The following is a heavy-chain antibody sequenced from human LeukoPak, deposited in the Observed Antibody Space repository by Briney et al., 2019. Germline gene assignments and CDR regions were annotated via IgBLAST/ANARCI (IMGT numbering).Heavy chain of an antibody. CDR3: ARGGIHFDY. D-gene: IGHD5-18*01. CDR1: GLTFSPYS. V-gene: IGHV3-48*04. J-gene: IGHJ4*02. CDR2: IYNSGSTI. Sequence: GGSLRLSCVASGLTFSPYSMNWVRQAPGQGLEWVSYIYNSGSTISYADSVKGRFTISRDNAKNSLYLQMNSLRGEDTAVYYCARGGIHFDYWGQGTLVTVSS.